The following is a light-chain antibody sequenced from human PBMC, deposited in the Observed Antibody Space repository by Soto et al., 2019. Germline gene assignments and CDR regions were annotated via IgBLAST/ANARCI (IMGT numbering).Light chain of an antibody. CDR2: DAS. Sequence: DIQMTQSPSSLSASVGARLTITCQGSKDISNFLNWYQQKPGKAPKLLIYDASNLETGVPSRFCGSASGTDFTFTISSLQPEDIATYYCQQYDNLPLTFGGGTKVDI. J-gene: IGKJ4*01. CDR3: QQYDNLPLT. V-gene: IGKV1-33*01. CDR1: KDISNF.